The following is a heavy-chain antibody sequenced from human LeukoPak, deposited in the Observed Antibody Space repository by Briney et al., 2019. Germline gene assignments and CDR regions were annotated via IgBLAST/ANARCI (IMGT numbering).Heavy chain of an antibody. CDR1: GYTFTGYY. Sequence: GASVKVSCKASGYTFTGYYMHWVRQAPGQGLEWMGWINPNSGGTNYAQKFQGRVTMTRDTSISTAYMELSRLRSDDTAVYYCARGIDVDTAGADYWGQGTLVTVSS. V-gene: IGHV1-2*02. CDR3: ARGIDVDTAGADY. J-gene: IGHJ4*02. CDR2: INPNSGGT. D-gene: IGHD5-18*01.